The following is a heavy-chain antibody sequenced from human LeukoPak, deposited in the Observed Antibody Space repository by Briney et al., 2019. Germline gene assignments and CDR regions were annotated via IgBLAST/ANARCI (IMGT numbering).Heavy chain of an antibody. V-gene: IGHV3-23*01. Sequence: GGSLRLSCAASGFTFSSYAMSWVRQAPGKGLEWVSAISGSGGSTYYADSVKGRFTISRDNSKNTLYLQMNSLRAEDTAVYCCAKDIPYYCSGGSCSQYYFDYWGQGTLVTVSS. J-gene: IGHJ4*02. CDR2: ISGSGGST. CDR1: GFTFSSYA. CDR3: AKDIPYYCSGGSCSQYYFDY. D-gene: IGHD2-15*01.